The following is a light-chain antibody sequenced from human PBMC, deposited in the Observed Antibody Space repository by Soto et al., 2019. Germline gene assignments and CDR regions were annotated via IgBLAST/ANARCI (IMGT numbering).Light chain of an antibody. CDR2: DAS. J-gene: IGKJ1*01. CDR1: QSVSYS. CDR3: QQRNNWEWT. Sequence: ELVLTQSPATLSLSPGERATLSCRASQSVSYSLAWYQQKPGQAPRLLIYDASNRATGIPARFSGSGSETDVTLTISSLEPEDCAVYYCQQRNNWEWTFGQGTKVEIK. V-gene: IGKV3-11*01.